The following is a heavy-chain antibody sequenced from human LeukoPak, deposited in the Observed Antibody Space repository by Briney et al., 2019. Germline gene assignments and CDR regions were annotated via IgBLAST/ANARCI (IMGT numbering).Heavy chain of an antibody. CDR1: GGSFSGYY. CDR3: ARLSYGYLFYYYYGMDV. D-gene: IGHD5-18*01. V-gene: IGHV4-34*01. J-gene: IGHJ6*02. Sequence: PSETRSLTCAVYGGSFSGYYWSWIRQPPGKGLEWIGEINHSGSTNYNPSLKSRVTISVDTSKNQFSLKLSSVTAADTAVYYCARLSYGYLFYYYYGMDVWGQGTTVTVSS. CDR2: INHSGST.